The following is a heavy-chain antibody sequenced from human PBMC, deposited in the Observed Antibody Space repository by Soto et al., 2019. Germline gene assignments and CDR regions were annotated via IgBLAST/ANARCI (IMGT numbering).Heavy chain of an antibody. Sequence: ASVKVSCKASGGTFSSYAISWVRQAPGQGLEWMGGIIPIFGTANYAQKFQGRVTITADESTSTAYMELSSLRSEDTAVYYCAGKLDYYDSSGYPVYWGQGTLVTVSS. CDR2: IIPIFGTA. CDR1: GGTFSSYA. CDR3: AGKLDYYDSSGYPVY. D-gene: IGHD3-22*01. J-gene: IGHJ4*02. V-gene: IGHV1-69*13.